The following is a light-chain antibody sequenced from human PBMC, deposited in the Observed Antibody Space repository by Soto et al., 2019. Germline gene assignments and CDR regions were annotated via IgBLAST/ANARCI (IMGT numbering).Light chain of an antibody. CDR1: QSISSY. Sequence: DIQMTQSPSSLSASVGDRVTITCRASQSISSYLNWYQQKPGKAPKLLIYAASSLQSGVPSRFSGSGSGTDFTLNISSLQPEDCATYYCQQSYSTPSTFGQGTKLEIK. V-gene: IGKV1-39*01. CDR3: QQSYSTPST. J-gene: IGKJ2*02. CDR2: AAS.